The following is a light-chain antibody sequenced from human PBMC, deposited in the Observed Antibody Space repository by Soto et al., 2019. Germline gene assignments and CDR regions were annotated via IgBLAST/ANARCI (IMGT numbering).Light chain of an antibody. Sequence: QSVLTQPPSASGTPGQRVTISCSGSSSNIGSNTVNWYQQLPGTAPKLLIYSNNQRPSGVPDRVSGSESGTSASLAISGLQSEDEADYYCAAWDDSLNGSVVFGGGTKVTVL. CDR1: SSNIGSNT. J-gene: IGLJ2*01. CDR3: AAWDDSLNGSVV. V-gene: IGLV1-44*01. CDR2: SNN.